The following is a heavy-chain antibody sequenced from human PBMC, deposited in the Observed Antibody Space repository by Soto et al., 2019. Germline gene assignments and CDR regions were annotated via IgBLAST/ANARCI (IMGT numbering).Heavy chain of an antibody. CDR3: ARNHYYDSSGYSGFGY. CDR1: GGSISSGDYY. D-gene: IGHD3-22*01. CDR2: IYYSGST. V-gene: IGHV4-61*08. J-gene: IGHJ4*02. Sequence: SETLSLTCTVSGGSISSGDYYWSWIRQPPGKGLEWIGYIYYSGSTNYNPSLKSRVTISVDTSKNQFSLKLSSVTAADTAVYYCARNHYYDSSGYSGFGYWGQGTLVTVSS.